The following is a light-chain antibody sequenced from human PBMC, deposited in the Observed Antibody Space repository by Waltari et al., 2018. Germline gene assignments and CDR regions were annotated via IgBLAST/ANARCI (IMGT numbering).Light chain of an antibody. CDR1: QNNRKY. Sequence: EIVLTQSPGTLSLSPGERATFACRASQNNRKYLVWYQQKPGQAPRLLMYETSIRDTGTPDRFSGSGFGTDFSLTISSLEPEDFAVYYCQNYERLPATFGQGTKVEIK. J-gene: IGKJ1*01. V-gene: IGKV3-20*01. CDR3: QNYERLPAT. CDR2: ETS.